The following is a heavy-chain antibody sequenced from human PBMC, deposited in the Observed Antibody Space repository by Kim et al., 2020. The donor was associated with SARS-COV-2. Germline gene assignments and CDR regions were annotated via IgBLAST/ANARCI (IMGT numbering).Heavy chain of an antibody. CDR3: AKGGYSSSWYDGWFDP. CDR2: ISGSGGST. J-gene: IGHJ5*02. D-gene: IGHD6-13*01. V-gene: IGHV3-23*01. CDR1: GFTFSSYA. Sequence: GGSLRLSCEASGFTFSSYAMSWVRQAPGKGLEWVSAISGSGGSTYYADSVKGRFTISRDNSKNTLYLQMNSLRAEDTAVYYCAKGGYSSSWYDGWFDPWGQGTLVTVSS.